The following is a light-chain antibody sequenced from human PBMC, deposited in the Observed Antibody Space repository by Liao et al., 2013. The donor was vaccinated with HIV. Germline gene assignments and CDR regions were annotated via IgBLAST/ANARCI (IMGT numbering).Light chain of an antibody. CDR3: QVWDNRDFYV. CDR1: NIGSKS. CDR2: YDN. J-gene: IGLJ1*01. V-gene: IGLV3-21*01. Sequence: SYVLTQPPSVSVAPGKTARITCGGNNIGSKSVHWYQHKPGQAPVLVIYYDNDRPSGIPERFSGSNSGNTATLTISRVEAGDEADYYCQVWDNRDFYVFGTGTQVTVL.